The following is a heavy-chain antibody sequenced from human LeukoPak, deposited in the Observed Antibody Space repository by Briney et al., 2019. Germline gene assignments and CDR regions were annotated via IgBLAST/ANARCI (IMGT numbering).Heavy chain of an antibody. D-gene: IGHD6-19*01. V-gene: IGHV3-74*01. CDR3: ARRGAVAGTFDP. CDR1: GFTFRSYW. CDR2: IKSDGSST. Sequence: GGSLRLSCAASGFTFRSYWMNWVRQVPGKGLVWVSRIKSDGSSTIYADSVKGRFTISRDNAKNTLYLQMNSLRDEDTASYYCARRGAVAGTFDPWGRGTLVTASS. J-gene: IGHJ2*01.